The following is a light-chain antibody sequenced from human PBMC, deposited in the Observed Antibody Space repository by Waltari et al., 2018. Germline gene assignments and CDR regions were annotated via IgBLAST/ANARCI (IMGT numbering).Light chain of an antibody. CDR1: SSNIGAGYD. CDR3: QSYDNSLSGRV. CDR2: GNS. Sequence: QSVLTQPPSVSGAPGQRVTISCTGSSSNIGAGYDVHWYQQLPGTAPKLLTSGNSNRPSGVPDRFSGSKSGTSASLAITGLQAEDEADYYCQSYDNSLSGRVFGGGTKLTVL. V-gene: IGLV1-40*01. J-gene: IGLJ2*01.